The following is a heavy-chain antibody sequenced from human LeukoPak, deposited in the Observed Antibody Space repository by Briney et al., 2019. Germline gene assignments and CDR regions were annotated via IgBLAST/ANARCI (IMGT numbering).Heavy chain of an antibody. CDR2: IQYDGSNE. D-gene: IGHD2-15*01. CDR1: RFTFSSYG. Sequence: TGGSLRLSCAASRFTFSSYGMHWVRQAPGKGLEWVAYIQYDGSNEQYADSVKGRFSIYRDSSKNILYLQMNSLRAEDTAVYYCAKGGGDIVVVVAAIDYFDYWGQGTLVTVSS. V-gene: IGHV3-30*02. CDR3: AKGGGDIVVVVAAIDYFDY. J-gene: IGHJ4*02.